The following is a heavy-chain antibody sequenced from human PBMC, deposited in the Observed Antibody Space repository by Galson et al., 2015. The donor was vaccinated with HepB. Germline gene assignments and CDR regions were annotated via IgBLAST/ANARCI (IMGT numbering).Heavy chain of an antibody. CDR1: GATFNTYA. Sequence: SVKVSCTASGATFNTYAIAWVRQAPGQGLEWMGAIMSIFWTPISTDSLQGRVTITADKSTSTLEVSNLRSEDTAGYYFASYASDIWGQGTMVTVSS. D-gene: IGHD3-16*01. V-gene: IGHV1-69*06. CDR3: ASYASDI. J-gene: IGHJ3*02. CDR2: IMSIFWTP.